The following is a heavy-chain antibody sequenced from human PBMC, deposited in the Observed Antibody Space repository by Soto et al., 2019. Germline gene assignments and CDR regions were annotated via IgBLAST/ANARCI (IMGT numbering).Heavy chain of an antibody. Sequence: SQTLSLTCVISGDSVSSNSAAWNWIRQSPSRGLEWLGRTYYRSKWYNDYAVSVKSRITINPDTSKNQFSLQLNSVTPEDTAVYYCARDSQKYSSGWYSSYYGMDVWGQGTTVTVSS. CDR3: ARDSQKYSSGWYSSYYGMDV. CDR1: GDSVSSNSAA. D-gene: IGHD6-19*01. V-gene: IGHV6-1*01. J-gene: IGHJ6*02. CDR2: TYYRSKWYN.